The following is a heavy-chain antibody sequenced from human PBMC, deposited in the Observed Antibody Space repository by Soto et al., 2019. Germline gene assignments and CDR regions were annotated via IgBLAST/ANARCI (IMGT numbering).Heavy chain of an antibody. J-gene: IGHJ4*02. CDR3: ARESSHCSHTSCYLHY. CDR1: GFTFSTHG. Sequence: QVQLVESGGGVVQPGRSLRLSCAASGFTFSTHGMHWVRQGPGKGLEWVALIWYDGSNKYYADSVKGRFTISRDNSKNTLYLQMSGLRAEDTAVYYCARESSHCSHTSCYLHYWGQGTLVTVSS. D-gene: IGHD2-2*01. CDR2: IWYDGSNK. V-gene: IGHV3-33*01.